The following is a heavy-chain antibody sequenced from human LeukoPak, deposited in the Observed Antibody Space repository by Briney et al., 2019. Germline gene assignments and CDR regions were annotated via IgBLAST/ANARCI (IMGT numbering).Heavy chain of an antibody. CDR3: ARASYCSGGSCYNWFDP. J-gene: IGHJ5*02. CDR2: INPNSGGT. Sequence: ASVKVFCKASGYTFTGYYMHWVRQAPGQGLEWMGWINPNSGGTNYAQKFQGRVTMTRDTSISTAYMELSRLRSDDTAVYYCARASYCSGGSCYNWFDPWGQGTLVTVSS. V-gene: IGHV1-2*02. CDR1: GYTFTGYY. D-gene: IGHD2-15*01.